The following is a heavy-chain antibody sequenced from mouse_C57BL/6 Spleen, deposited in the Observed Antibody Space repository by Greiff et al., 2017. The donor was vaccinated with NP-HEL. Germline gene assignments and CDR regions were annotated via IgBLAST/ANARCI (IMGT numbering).Heavy chain of an antibody. V-gene: IGHV3-6*01. J-gene: IGHJ1*03. D-gene: IGHD2-2*01. CDR2: ISYDGSN. CDR3: ARGGYVPYFDV. CDR1: GYSITSGYY. Sequence: EVKLLESGPGLVKPSQSLSLTCSVTGYSITSGYYWNWIRQFPGNKLEWMGYISYDGSNNYNPSLKNRISITRDTSKNQFFLKLNSVTTEDTATYYCARGGYVPYFDVWGTGTTVTVSS.